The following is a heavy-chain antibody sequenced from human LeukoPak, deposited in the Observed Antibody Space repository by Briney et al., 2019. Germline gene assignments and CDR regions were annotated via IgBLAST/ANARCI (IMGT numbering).Heavy chain of an antibody. CDR1: GYTFTSYG. CDR2: ISAYNGNT. V-gene: IGHV1-18*01. CDR3: ARDRHDFWSGYYAIYYFDY. D-gene: IGHD3-3*01. Sequence: ASVKVSCKASGYTFTSYGISWVRQAPGQGLEWMGWISAYNGNTNYAQKLQGRATMTTDTSTSTAYMELRSLRSDDTAVYYCARDRHDFWSGYYAIYYFDYWGQGTLVTVSS. J-gene: IGHJ4*02.